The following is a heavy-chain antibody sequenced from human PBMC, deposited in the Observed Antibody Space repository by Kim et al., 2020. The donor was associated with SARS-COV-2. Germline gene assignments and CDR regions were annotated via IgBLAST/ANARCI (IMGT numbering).Heavy chain of an antibody. V-gene: IGHV3-23*03. Sequence: GGSLRLSCAASGFTFSSYAMSWVRQAPGKGLEWVSVIYSGGSSTYYADSVKGRFTISRDNSKNTLYLQMNSLRAEDTAVYYCAKDKSQFDWLPSFDHWGQGTLLTGSS. J-gene: IGHJ4*02. CDR1: GFTFSSYA. CDR3: AKDKSQFDWLPSFDH. CDR2: IYSGGSST. D-gene: IGHD3-9*01.